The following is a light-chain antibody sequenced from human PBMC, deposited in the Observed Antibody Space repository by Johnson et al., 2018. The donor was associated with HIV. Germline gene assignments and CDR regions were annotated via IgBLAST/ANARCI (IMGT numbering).Light chain of an antibody. CDR2: DNN. V-gene: IGLV1-51*01. Sequence: QSVLTQPPSVSAAPGQKVTISCSGSSSNIGNNYVSWYQHLPGTAPKLLIYDNNKRPSGIPDRFSGSKSGTSATLGITGLQTGDEADYYCGTWDSSLSAAVFVTGTKVTVL. CDR3: GTWDSSLSAAV. CDR1: SSNIGNNY. J-gene: IGLJ1*01.